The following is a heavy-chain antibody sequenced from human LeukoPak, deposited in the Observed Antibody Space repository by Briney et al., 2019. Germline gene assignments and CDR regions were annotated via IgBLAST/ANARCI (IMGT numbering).Heavy chain of an antibody. CDR2: INPNSGGT. J-gene: IGHJ4*02. CDR3: ARDQSSSFVPFDY. D-gene: IGHD6-6*01. CDR1: GYTFTGYY. Sequence: ASVKVSCKASGYTFTGYYMHWMRQAPGQGLEWMGRINPNSGGTNYAQKFQGRVTMTRDTSISTAYMELSRLRSDDTAVYYCARDQSSSFVPFDYWGQGTLVTVSS. V-gene: IGHV1-2*06.